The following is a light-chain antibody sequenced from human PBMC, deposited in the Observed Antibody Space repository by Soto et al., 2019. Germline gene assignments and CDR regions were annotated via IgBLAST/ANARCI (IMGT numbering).Light chain of an antibody. CDR2: AAS. CDR3: QQTNTFLPLT. J-gene: IGKJ4*01. V-gene: IGKV1-12*01. CDR1: QGINNW. Sequence: DIQMTQSPSSVSASVGDRVTITCRASQGINNWLAWYQQQPGKAPKLLNSAASTLQSGVPSRFSGGGSGTRFTLIISSLQPEDFATYYCQQTNTFLPLTFGGGTKVDLK.